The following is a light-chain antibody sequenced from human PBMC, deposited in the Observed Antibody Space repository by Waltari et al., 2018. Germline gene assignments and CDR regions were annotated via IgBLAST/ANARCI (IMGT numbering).Light chain of an antibody. V-gene: IGLV1-47*01. CDR2: RNN. CDR3: APWDDSLSGPGV. J-gene: IGLJ3*02. Sequence: QSVLTQPPSASGTPGQRVTISCSGSSSNIGSNFVYWYQQLPGTAPQLPIYRNNQRPSGGPDRFSGSKSGTSASLAISGLRSEDEADYYCAPWDDSLSGPGVFGGGTKLTVL. CDR1: SSNIGSNF.